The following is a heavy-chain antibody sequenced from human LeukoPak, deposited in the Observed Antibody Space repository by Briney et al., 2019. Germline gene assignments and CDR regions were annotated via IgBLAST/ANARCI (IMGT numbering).Heavy chain of an antibody. CDR1: GGSISSSY. Sequence: PSETLSLTCTVSGGSISSSYWSWIRQPPGKGLEWIGHIYYTGSTTYNPSLKSRVTISVDTSKNQFSLKLSSVTAADTAVYYCARRQRIVVGSPNHAFDIWGQGTMVTVSS. V-gene: IGHV4-59*08. CDR2: IYYTGST. CDR3: ARRQRIVVGSPNHAFDI. J-gene: IGHJ3*02. D-gene: IGHD3-22*01.